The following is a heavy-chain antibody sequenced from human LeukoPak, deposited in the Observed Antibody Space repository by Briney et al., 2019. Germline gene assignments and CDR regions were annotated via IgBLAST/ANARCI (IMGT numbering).Heavy chain of an antibody. J-gene: IGHJ6*02. V-gene: IGHV1-46*01. Sequence: ASVKVSCKASGYTFTSYYMHWVRQAPGQGLEWMGIINPSGGSTSYAQKFQGRVTMTRDTSTSTVYMELSSLRSEDTAVYYCARDWVTMARGVLRPGGYYYGMDVWGQGTTVTVSS. CDR2: INPSGGST. CDR1: GYTFTSYY. CDR3: ARDWVTMARGVLRPGGYYYGMDV. D-gene: IGHD3-10*01.